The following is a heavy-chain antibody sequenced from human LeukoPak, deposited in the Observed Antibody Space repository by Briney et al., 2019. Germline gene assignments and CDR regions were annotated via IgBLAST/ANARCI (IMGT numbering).Heavy chain of an antibody. CDR3: ASDPHHASRMDV. V-gene: IGHV3-66*01. Sequence: PGGSLTLSRAASGFTVGSSYMDWVRQAPGKGLEWVSVIYSGGSTYYTDSVKGRFTISRDSSKNTLYLQMNSLRAEDTAVYYCASDPHHASRMDVWGQGTTVTVSS. CDR2: IYSGGST. J-gene: IGHJ6*02. CDR1: GFTVGSSY. D-gene: IGHD1-14*01.